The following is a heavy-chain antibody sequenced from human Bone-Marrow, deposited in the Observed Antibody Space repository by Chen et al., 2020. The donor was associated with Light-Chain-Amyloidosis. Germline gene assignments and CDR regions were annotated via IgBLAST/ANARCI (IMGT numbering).Heavy chain of an antibody. Sequence: QLQLQESGPGLVKPSETLSLTCTVSGGSISSSSYYWGWIRQPPGKGLEWNGSIYYSGSTYYNPSLKSRVTISVDTSKNQFSLKLSSVTAADTAVYYCARDYYDSSGYTDAFDIWGQGTMVTVSS. CDR2: IYYSGST. CDR1: GGSISSSSYY. V-gene: IGHV4-39*07. D-gene: IGHD3-22*01. J-gene: IGHJ3*02. CDR3: ARDYYDSSGYTDAFDI.